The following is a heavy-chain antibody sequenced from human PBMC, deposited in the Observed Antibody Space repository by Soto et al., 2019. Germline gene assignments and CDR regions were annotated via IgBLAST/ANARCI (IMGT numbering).Heavy chain of an antibody. D-gene: IGHD6-13*01. Sequence: GASVKVSCKASGYTFTSYGISWVRQAPGQGLEWMGWISAYNGNTNYAQKLQGRVTMTTDTPTSTAYMELRSLRSDDTAVYYCARVESYSSSWYYPGPNDYWGQGTLVTVSS. CDR2: ISAYNGNT. CDR3: ARVESYSSSWYYPGPNDY. J-gene: IGHJ4*02. V-gene: IGHV1-18*01. CDR1: GYTFTSYG.